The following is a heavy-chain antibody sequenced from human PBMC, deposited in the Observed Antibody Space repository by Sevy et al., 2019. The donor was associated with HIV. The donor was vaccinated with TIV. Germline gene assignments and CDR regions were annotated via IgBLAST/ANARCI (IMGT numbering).Heavy chain of an antibody. Sequence: GGSLRLSCTASGFTFDEIAMHWVRQAPGKSLERVSVISCDGRDTTYAESVKGRFTVSRDNNKNSVYLHMNSLRVDDTALYYCAKGHPFGCSSYIFDFWCQGTLVTVSS. CDR2: ISCDGRDT. V-gene: IGHV3-43D*03. CDR3: AKGHPFGCSSYIFDF. D-gene: IGHD6-13*01. J-gene: IGHJ4*02. CDR1: GFTFDEIA.